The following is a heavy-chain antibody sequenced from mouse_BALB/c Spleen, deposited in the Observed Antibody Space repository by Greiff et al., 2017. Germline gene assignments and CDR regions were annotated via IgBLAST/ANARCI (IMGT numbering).Heavy chain of an antibody. J-gene: IGHJ3*01. CDR1: GYTFTDYN. CDR2: IYPYNGGT. V-gene: IGHV1S29*02. Sequence: DVKLQESGPELVKPGASVKISCKASGYTFTDYNMHWVKQSHGKSLEWIGYIYPYNGGTGYNQKFKSKATLTVDNSSSTAYMELRSLTSEDSAVYYCARAYYGSSYGFAYWGQGTLVTVSA. D-gene: IGHD1-1*01. CDR3: ARAYYGSSYGFAY.